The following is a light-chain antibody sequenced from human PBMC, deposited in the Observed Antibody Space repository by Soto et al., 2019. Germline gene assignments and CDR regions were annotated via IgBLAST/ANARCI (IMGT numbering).Light chain of an antibody. CDR1: QSISSW. CDR3: QQYNRYSLT. CDR2: DAS. Sequence: DIQMTQSPSTLPASVGDRVTITCRASQSISSWLAWYQQKPGKAPKLLIYDASSLESGVPSRFSGSGSDTEFPLTINSLQPDDFATYHCQQYNRYSLTFGGGTKVEIK. J-gene: IGKJ4*01. V-gene: IGKV1-5*01.